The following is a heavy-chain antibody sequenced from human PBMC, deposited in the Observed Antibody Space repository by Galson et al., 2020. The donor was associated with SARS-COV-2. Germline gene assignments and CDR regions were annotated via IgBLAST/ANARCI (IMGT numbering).Heavy chain of an antibody. V-gene: IGHV3-9*01. CDR2: ISWNGNRI. D-gene: IGHD4-4*01. CDR3: TSAVTTMTTVEFEH. J-gene: IGHJ4*02. CDR1: GFTFGGFT. Sequence: PGGSLRLSCTGSGFTFGGFTLHWVRQVPGKGLEWVSGISWNGNRIVYAESVKGRFTISRDNARNSLYLQMNSLRGEDSAFYYCTSAVTTMTTVEFEHWGQGALVTVSS.